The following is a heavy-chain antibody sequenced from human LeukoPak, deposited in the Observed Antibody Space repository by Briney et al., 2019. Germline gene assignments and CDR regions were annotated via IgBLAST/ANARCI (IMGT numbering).Heavy chain of an antibody. J-gene: IGHJ3*02. CDR1: GFTFSDHA. CDR3: AKVGSGSGDGFDI. D-gene: IGHD6-19*01. Sequence: GGFLRLSCAASGFTFSDHAMSWVRLAPGKGLEWVAAISGGGGSTYYADYVKGRFTISRHNSQDALYLQMNTLRTEDTAVYYCAKVGSGSGDGFDIWGQGTMVTVSS. V-gene: IGHV3-23*01. CDR2: ISGGGGST.